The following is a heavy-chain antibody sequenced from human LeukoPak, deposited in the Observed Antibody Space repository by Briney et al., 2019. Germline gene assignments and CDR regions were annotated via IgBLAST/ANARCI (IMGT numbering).Heavy chain of an antibody. CDR2: IYYTGST. CDR3: ARHGDFWSGLSPLDF. Sequence: SETLSLTCTVSGGSISSGSHYWGWIRQPPGKGLEWIGSIYYTGSTYYSPSLKSRVTISVDTSKNQFSLKLSSVTAADTAVYYCARHGDFWSGLSPLDFWGQGTLVTVSS. J-gene: IGHJ4*02. CDR1: GGSISSGSHY. D-gene: IGHD3-3*01. V-gene: IGHV4-39*01.